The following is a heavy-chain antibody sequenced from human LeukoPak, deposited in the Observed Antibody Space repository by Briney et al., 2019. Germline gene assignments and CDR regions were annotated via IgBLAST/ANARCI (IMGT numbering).Heavy chain of an antibody. CDR2: ISGSGTTT. V-gene: IGHV3-23*01. D-gene: IGHD6-19*01. CDR1: GFMFTDHA. Sequence: GGSLRLSCAASGFMFTDHALSWVRQAPGKGLEWVSSISGSGTTTYYAESVRGRFTISRDNSKNTLYLQMNSLRAEDTAVYYCARGLGIAVAGVLDYWGQGTLVTVSS. J-gene: IGHJ4*02. CDR3: ARGLGIAVAGVLDY.